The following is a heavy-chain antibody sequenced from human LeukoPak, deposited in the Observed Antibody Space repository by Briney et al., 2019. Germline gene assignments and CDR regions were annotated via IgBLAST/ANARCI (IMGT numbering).Heavy chain of an antibody. J-gene: IGHJ4*02. D-gene: IGHD2-15*01. CDR3: AKDGYYRVVVAANQPDY. Sequence: PGGSLRLSCAASGFTFSSYGMHWVRQAPGKGLEWVAVISYDGSNKYYADSVKGRFTISRDNSKNTLYLQMNSLRAEDTAVYYCAKDGYYRVVVAANQPDYWGQGTLVTVSS. CDR2: ISYDGSNK. CDR1: GFTFSSYG. V-gene: IGHV3-30*18.